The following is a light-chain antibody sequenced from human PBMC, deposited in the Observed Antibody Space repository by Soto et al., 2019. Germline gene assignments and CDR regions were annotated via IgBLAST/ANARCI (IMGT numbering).Light chain of an antibody. V-gene: IGLV2-14*01. CDR3: SSYASSSTLV. J-gene: IGLJ2*01. Sequence: QSVLTQPASVSGSPGQSITISCTGTSSDVGGYDYVSWYQQHPGKVPKLMIYDVSSRPSGVSNRFSGSKSGNTASLTISGLQAEDDADYYCSSYASSSTLVFGGGTKVTVL. CDR1: SSDVGGYDY. CDR2: DVS.